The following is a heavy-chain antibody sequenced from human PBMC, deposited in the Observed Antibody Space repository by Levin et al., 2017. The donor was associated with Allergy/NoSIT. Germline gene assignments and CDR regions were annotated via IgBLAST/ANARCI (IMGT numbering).Heavy chain of an antibody. D-gene: IGHD6-13*01. CDR1: GGSFSGYY. J-gene: IGHJ4*02. V-gene: IGHV4-34*01. CDR2: INHSGST. CDR3: ARGRGSSSHHPKKVGPVVTIDY. Sequence: RAGGSLRLSCAVYGGSFSGYYWSWIRQPPGKGLEWIGEINHSGSTNYNPSLKSRVTISVDTSKNQFSLKLSSVTAADTAVYYCARGRGSSSHHPKKVGPVVTIDYWGQGTLVTVSS.